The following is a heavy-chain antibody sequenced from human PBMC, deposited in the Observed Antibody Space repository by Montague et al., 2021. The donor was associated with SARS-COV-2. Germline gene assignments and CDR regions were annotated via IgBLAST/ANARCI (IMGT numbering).Heavy chain of an antibody. CDR2: INHSGST. D-gene: IGHD3-3*01. V-gene: IGHV4-34*01. J-gene: IGHJ4*02. CDR3: ARATSFVTIFGMVITDPLFDY. CDR1: GGSFSGYY. Sequence: SETLSLTCAVSGGSFSGYYWSWIRQPPGKGLEWIGEINHSGSTNYNPSLKSRVTISVETSKNQFSLKLSSVTAADTAVYYCARATSFVTIFGMVITDPLFDYWGQGTLVTVSS.